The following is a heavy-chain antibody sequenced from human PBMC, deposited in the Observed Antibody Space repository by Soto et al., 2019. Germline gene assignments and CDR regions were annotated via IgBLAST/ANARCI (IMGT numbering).Heavy chain of an antibody. CDR3: ARGSYTSTWY. Sequence: TLSLTGAISGGRLSSNTAACSWIRQSPSRGLEWLGRTYYRSKWYYDYAASVTSRMTINPDTSKNQFSLQLNSVTPEDTAVYYCARGSYTSTWYWGQGTLVTVSS. J-gene: IGHJ4*02. CDR1: GGRLSSNTAA. V-gene: IGHV6-1*01. D-gene: IGHD6-13*01. CDR2: TYYRSKWYY.